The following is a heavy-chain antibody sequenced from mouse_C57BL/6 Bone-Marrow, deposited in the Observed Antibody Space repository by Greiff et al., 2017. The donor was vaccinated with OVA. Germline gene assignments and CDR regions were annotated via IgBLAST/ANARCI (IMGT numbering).Heavy chain of an antibody. CDR3: AGYDYDGWYFDV. V-gene: IGHV1-81*01. CDR1: GYTFTSYG. D-gene: IGHD2-4*01. CDR2: IYPRSGTT. J-gene: IGHJ1*03. Sequence: QVQLQQSGAELARPGASVKLSCKASGYTFTSYGISWVKQRTGQGLEWIGEIYPRSGTTYYNEKFKGKATLTADKSSSTAYMELRSLTSEDSAVYFCAGYDYDGWYFDVWGTGTTVTVSS.